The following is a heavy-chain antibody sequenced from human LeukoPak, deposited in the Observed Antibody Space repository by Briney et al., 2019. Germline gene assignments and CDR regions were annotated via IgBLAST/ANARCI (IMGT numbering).Heavy chain of an antibody. V-gene: IGHV4-31*03. CDR2: IYYSGST. D-gene: IGHD1-20*01. J-gene: IGHJ4*02. Sequence: SETLSLTCTVSGGSISSGGYYWSWIRQHPGKGLEWIGYIYYSGSTYYNPSLRSRVTISVDTSKNQFSLKLSSVTAADTAVYYCARQITGPYYFDYWGQGTLVTVSS. CDR3: ARQITGPYYFDY. CDR1: GGSISSGGYY.